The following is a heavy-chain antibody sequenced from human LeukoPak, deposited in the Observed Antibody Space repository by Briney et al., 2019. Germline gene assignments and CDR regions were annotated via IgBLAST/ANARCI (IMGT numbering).Heavy chain of an antibody. CDR2: IRGTGTTT. CDR1: GFTFSDHA. J-gene: IGHJ4*02. V-gene: IGHV3-23*01. Sequence: QPGGSLRLSCAAPGFTFSDHAMSWVRQAPGKGLEWVSAIRGTGTTTFYAASVKGRFTISRDNSKNTLYLQMNSLRAEDTAVYYCAKSKVVVAPDFDYWGQGTLVTVSS. D-gene: IGHD3-22*01. CDR3: AKSKVVVAPDFDY.